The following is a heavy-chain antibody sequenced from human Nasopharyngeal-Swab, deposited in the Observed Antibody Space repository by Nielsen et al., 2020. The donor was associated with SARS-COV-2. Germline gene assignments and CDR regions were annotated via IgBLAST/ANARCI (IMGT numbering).Heavy chain of an antibody. D-gene: IGHD3-22*01. CDR1: GGSISSYY. CDR2: IYYSGST. CDR3: ARGSGYYDSSGYSDY. J-gene: IGHJ4*01. V-gene: IGHV4-59*13. Sequence: SETLSLTCTVSGGSISSYYWSCIRQPPGKGLEWIGYIYYSGSTNYNPSLKSRVTIPVDTSKNQFSLKLSSVTAAATAVYYCARGSGYYDSSGYSDYWGHGTLVTVSS.